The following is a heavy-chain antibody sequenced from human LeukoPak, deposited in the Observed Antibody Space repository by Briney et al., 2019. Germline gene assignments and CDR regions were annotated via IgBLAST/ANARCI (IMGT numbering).Heavy chain of an antibody. CDR2: ISSSSSTI. CDR1: GFTFSSYS. D-gene: IGHD3-10*01. CDR3: AKGQNSASGSYQYNWFDP. Sequence: GGSLRLSCAAFGFTFSSYSMNWVRQAPGKGLEWVSYISSSSSTIYYAGSVKDRFTISRDNSKNTVFLQMNTLRAEDTAFYYCAKGQNSASGSYQYNWFDPWGQGTLVTVSS. V-gene: IGHV3-48*01. J-gene: IGHJ5*02.